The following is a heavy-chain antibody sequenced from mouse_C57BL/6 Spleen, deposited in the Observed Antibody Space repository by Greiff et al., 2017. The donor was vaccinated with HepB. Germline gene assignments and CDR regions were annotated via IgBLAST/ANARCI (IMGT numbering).Heavy chain of an antibody. CDR3: ARQGGGTMVTTDPWDFDY. CDR2: ISSGGSYT. CDR1: GFTFSSYG. Sequence: EVKLVESGGDLVKPGGSLKLSCAASGFTFSSYGMSWVRQTPDKRLEWVATISSGGSYTYYPDSVKGRFTISRDNAKNTLYLQMSRLKSEDTAMYDCARQGGGTMVTTDPWDFDYWGQGTTLTVSS. D-gene: IGHD2-2*01. J-gene: IGHJ2*01. V-gene: IGHV5-6*01.